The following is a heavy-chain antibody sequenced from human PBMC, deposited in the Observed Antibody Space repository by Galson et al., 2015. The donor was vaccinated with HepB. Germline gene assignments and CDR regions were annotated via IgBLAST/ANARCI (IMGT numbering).Heavy chain of an antibody. Sequence: SLRLSCAASGFTFSNYGMHWVRQAPGKGLEWVAAISYDGSNKYYADSVKGRSTISRDNSKNTLYLQMNSLRAEDTALYYCAKDPYLYSALAGTMAGFDYWGQGTLVTVSS. CDR2: ISYDGSNK. CDR3: AKDPYLYSALAGTMAGFDY. V-gene: IGHV3-30*18. CDR1: GFTFSNYG. J-gene: IGHJ4*02. D-gene: IGHD6-19*01.